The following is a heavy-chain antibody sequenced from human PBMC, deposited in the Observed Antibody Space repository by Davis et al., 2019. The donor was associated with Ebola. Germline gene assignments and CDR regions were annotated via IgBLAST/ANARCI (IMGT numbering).Heavy chain of an antibody. CDR2: IAYTGNT. CDR3: ARGGLVPAALYL. V-gene: IGHV4-59*01. Sequence: PSETLSLTCTVSGASMTSYYWSWIRQPPGKGLEWIGYIAYTGNTIYNPTLKSRVTISGDTSKKQFFLRLSSVTAADSAVYYCARGGLVPAALYLWGQGAMVTVSS. D-gene: IGHD2-2*01. CDR1: GASMTSYY. J-gene: IGHJ3*01.